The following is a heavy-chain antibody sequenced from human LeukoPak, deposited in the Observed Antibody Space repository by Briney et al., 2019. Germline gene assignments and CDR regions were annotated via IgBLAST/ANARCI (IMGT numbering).Heavy chain of an antibody. D-gene: IGHD3-22*01. CDR2: ISGSGGST. Sequence: GGSLRLSCAASGFTFSSYSMNWVRQAPGKGLEWVSAISGSGGSTYYADSVKGRFTISRDNSKNTPYLQMNSLRAEDTAVYYCAKDGLGYYDSSGYYLFDYWGQGTLVTVSS. V-gene: IGHV3-23*01. CDR3: AKDGLGYYDSSGYYLFDY. CDR1: GFTFSSYS. J-gene: IGHJ4*02.